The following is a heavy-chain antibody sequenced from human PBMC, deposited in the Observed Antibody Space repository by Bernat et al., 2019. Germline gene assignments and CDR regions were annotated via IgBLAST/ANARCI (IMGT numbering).Heavy chain of an antibody. CDR3: ATDSSGYYHFDY. V-gene: IGHV3-33*03. CDR2: IWYDGSNK. Sequence: QVQLVESGGGVVQPGRSLRLSCAASGFTFSSYGMHWVRQAPGKGLEWVAVIWYDGSNKYYADSVKGRFTISRDNAKNSLYLQMNSLRAEDTAVYYCATDSSGYYHFDYWGQGTLVTVSS. CDR1: GFTFSSYG. D-gene: IGHD3-22*01. J-gene: IGHJ4*02.